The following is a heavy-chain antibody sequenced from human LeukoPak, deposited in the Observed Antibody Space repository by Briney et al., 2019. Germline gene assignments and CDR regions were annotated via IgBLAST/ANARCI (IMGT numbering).Heavy chain of an antibody. CDR1: GFTFSAYG. J-gene: IGHJ4*02. V-gene: IGHV3-21*01. Sequence: PGGSLRLSCAASGFTFSAYGMNWVRQAPGRGLEWVSSISRSGNDIYYADSVKGRFTISRDNAKNSLYLRMNSLRAEDTAVYYCARPGIVGGTTVLSDFWGQGTLVTVSS. CDR2: ISRSGNDI. CDR3: ARPGIVGGTTVLSDF. D-gene: IGHD1-26*01.